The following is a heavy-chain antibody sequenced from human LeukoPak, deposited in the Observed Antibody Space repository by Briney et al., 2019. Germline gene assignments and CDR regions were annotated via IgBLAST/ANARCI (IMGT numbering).Heavy chain of an antibody. Sequence: ASVKVSCKASGYTFTSYGISWVRQAPGQGLEWMGWISAYNGNTNYAQKFQGRVTMTRNTSIGTAYMELSSLRSEDTAVYYCARGRRWGATYFDYWGQGTLATVSS. J-gene: IGHJ4*02. D-gene: IGHD1-26*01. CDR2: ISAYNGNT. V-gene: IGHV1-18*01. CDR3: ARGRRWGATYFDY. CDR1: GYTFTSYG.